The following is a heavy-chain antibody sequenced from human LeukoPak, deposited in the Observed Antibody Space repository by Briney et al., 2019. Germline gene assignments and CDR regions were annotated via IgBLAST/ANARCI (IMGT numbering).Heavy chain of an antibody. CDR3: ARDYYASGSYDY. J-gene: IGHJ4*02. Sequence: GGSLRLSCAASGFTFSSYWMNWVRQAPGKGLERVANMKQDGSVTHYVDSVKGRFTISRDNAKNSLYLQMNGLRAEDTALYYCARDYYASGSYDYWGQGTLVTVSS. V-gene: IGHV3-7*01. CDR2: MKQDGSVT. CDR1: GFTFSSYW. D-gene: IGHD3-10*01.